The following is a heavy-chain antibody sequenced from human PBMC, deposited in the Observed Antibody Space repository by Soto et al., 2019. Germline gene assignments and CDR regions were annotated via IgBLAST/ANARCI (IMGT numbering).Heavy chain of an antibody. CDR3: ASFQKYYYGSGSYYTWFDP. Sequence: SETMALTCTVSGDSVSSGGDYWSWIHQHPGKGLEWIGYIYYSGSTYYNPSLKSRVTISVDTSKNQFSLKLSSVTAADTAVYNCASFQKYYYGSGSYYTWFDPWGQGTLVTVSS. CDR1: GDSVSSGGDY. D-gene: IGHD3-10*01. CDR2: IYYSGST. J-gene: IGHJ5*02. V-gene: IGHV4-31*03.